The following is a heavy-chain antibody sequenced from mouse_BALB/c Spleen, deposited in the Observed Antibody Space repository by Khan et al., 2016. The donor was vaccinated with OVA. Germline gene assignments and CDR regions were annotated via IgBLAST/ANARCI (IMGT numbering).Heavy chain of an antibody. J-gene: IGHJ2*01. V-gene: IGHV3-2*02. CDR3: ARSGTITTVVITDFDY. Sequence: EVKLVESGPGLVKPSQSLSLTCTVTGYSITSDYAWNWIRQFPGNKLEWVGYIKYSGSTSYNPSLKSRISITRDTSKNQFFLQLNSVTTEDTATYDCARSGTITTVVITDFDYWGQGTTLTDSS. CDR2: IKYSGST. D-gene: IGHD1-1*01. CDR1: GYSITSDYA.